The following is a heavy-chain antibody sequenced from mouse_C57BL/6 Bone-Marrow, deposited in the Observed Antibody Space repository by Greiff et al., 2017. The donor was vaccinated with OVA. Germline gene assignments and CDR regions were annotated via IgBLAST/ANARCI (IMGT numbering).Heavy chain of an antibody. CDR2: IDPENGDT. Sequence: VQLQQSGAELVRPGASLKLSCTASGFNFKDYYMHWVKQRPEKGLEWIGWIDPENGDTEYASKFQGKATITADTSSNTAYLQLSSLASEDTAVYYCTRIYYWGQGTTLTVSS. CDR1: GFNFKDYY. V-gene: IGHV14-4*01. CDR3: TRIYY. J-gene: IGHJ2*01.